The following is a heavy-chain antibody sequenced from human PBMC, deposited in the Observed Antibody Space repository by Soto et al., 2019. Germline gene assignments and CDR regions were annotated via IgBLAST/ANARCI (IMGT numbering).Heavy chain of an antibody. CDR1: GYTFTNYY. CDR3: ATYYFGSGSYYRFDN. V-gene: IGHV1-46*01. D-gene: IGHD3-10*01. CDR2: IHYSGATP. Sequence: QVQLVQSGAEVKRPGASVKVSCKASGYTFTNYYMHWVRQAPGQGLEWMGVIHYSGATPTYAQKFQGRVTMARDTSTSTVYVELSSLTSEDTAVYYCATYYFGSGSYYRFDNWGQGTLVTVSS. J-gene: IGHJ4*02.